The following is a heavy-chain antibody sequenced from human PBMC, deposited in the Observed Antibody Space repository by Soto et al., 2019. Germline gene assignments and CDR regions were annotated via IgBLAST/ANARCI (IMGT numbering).Heavy chain of an antibody. J-gene: IGHJ4*02. D-gene: IGHD3-10*01. CDR3: AREGDHFASGTYKTYLDN. CDR2: IDAANGNT. V-gene: IGHV1-3*01. CDR1: GYNFIAYA. Sequence: QVQLVQSGAEVKKPGAPVKVSCKASGYNFIAYAIHWVRQAPGQGLEWMGRIDAANGNTRYSQRFEGRVSITRDSSAITVYVEVSSLRLEDTAIYYCAREGDHFASGTYKTYLDNWSQGTLVTVSS.